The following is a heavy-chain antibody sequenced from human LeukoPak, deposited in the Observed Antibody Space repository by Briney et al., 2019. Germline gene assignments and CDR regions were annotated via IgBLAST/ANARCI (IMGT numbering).Heavy chain of an antibody. CDR2: IKSKTDGATT. D-gene: IGHD3-22*01. V-gene: IGHV3-15*01. CDR3: ASEPYYYASRGYTYNFDY. J-gene: IGHJ4*02. Sequence: GGSLRLSCAASGFTFINTWMSWVRQAPGKGLEWVGRIKSKTDGATTEYAAPVKGRFTISRDDSKNTLYLQMNSLKTEDTAVYYCASEPYYYASRGYTYNFDYWGQGTLVTVSS. CDR1: GFTFINTW.